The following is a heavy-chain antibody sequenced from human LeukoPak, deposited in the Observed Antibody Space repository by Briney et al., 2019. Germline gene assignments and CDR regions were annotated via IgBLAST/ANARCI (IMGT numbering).Heavy chain of an antibody. CDR1: GFTFSNYS. CDR2: ISSSSSYI. Sequence: GGSLRLSCAASGFTFSNYSMNWVRQAPGKGLEWVSSISSSSSYIYYADSVKGRFTISRDNAKNSLYLQMNSLRAEDTAVYYCARSALIAAAGFDYWGQGTLVTVSS. V-gene: IGHV3-21*01. D-gene: IGHD6-13*01. J-gene: IGHJ4*02. CDR3: ARSALIAAAGFDY.